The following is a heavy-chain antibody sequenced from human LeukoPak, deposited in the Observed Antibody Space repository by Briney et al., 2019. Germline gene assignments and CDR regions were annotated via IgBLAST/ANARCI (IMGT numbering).Heavy chain of an antibody. CDR1: AYTFTSYN. CDR3: ARDGSGSYYDRGWFDP. CDR2: MNPNSGNT. V-gene: IGHV1-8*01. Sequence: VASVKVSCKASAYTFTSYNINWVRQATGQGLEWMGWMNPNSGNTGYAQKFQGRVTMTRNTSISTAYMELSSLTSEDTAAYYCARDGSGSYYDRGWFDPWGQGTLVTVSS. D-gene: IGHD3-10*01. J-gene: IGHJ5*02.